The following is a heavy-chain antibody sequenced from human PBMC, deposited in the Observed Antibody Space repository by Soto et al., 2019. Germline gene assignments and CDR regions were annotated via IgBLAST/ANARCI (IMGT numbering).Heavy chain of an antibody. J-gene: IGHJ6*02. D-gene: IGHD2-21*02. CDR1: GGSISSYY. Sequence: SETLSLTCTVSGGSISSYYWSWIRQPPGKGLEWIGYIYYSGSTNYNPSLKSRVTISVDTSKNQFPLKLSFVTAADTAVYYCARDLWGYCGTDCYPLDVWGQGTTVTVSS. CDR3: ARDLWGYCGTDCYPLDV. CDR2: IYYSGST. V-gene: IGHV4-59*12.